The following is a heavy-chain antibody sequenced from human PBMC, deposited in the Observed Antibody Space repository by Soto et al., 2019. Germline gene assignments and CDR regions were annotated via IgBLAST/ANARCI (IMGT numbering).Heavy chain of an antibody. D-gene: IGHD6-13*01. CDR1: GFTFRSFT. J-gene: IGHJ5*02. V-gene: IGHV3-21*01. CDR2: ISSNSAYI. Sequence: GGSLGLSCAASGFTFRSFTMNWVRQAPGKGLEWVSTISSNSAYIYYTDALRGRFTISRDNAKNSLHLQMNSLRAEDTAVYYCTRDASRDSSARGWFDPWGPGTLVTVSS. CDR3: TRDASRDSSARGWFDP.